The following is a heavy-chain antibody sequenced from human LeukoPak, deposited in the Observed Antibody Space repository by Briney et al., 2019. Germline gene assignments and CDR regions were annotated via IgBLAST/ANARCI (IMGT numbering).Heavy chain of an antibody. D-gene: IGHD3-10*01. J-gene: IGHJ5*02. CDR3: ARRANYYGSGSYPYNWFDP. CDR2: IYYSGST. Sequence: KASETLSLTCTVSGGSISSYYWSWIRQPPGKGLEWIGYIYYSGSTNYNPSLKSRVTISVDTSKNQFSLKLSSVTAADTAVYYCARRANYYGSGSYPYNWFDPWGQGTLVTVSS. V-gene: IGHV4-59*12. CDR1: GGSISSYY.